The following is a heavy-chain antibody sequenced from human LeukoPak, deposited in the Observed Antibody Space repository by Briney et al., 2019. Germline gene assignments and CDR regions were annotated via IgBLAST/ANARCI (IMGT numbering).Heavy chain of an antibody. CDR1: GFTFSSYS. Sequence: PGGSLRLSCAASGFTFSSYSMNWVRQAPGKGLGWVSIIYSDSTTYYADSVKGRFTISRDNSKNTLFLQMNNLRAEDTAVYYCARDRGSYGEGFFDHWGQGTLVTVSS. D-gene: IGHD1-26*01. J-gene: IGHJ4*02. CDR2: IYSDSTT. V-gene: IGHV3-53*01. CDR3: ARDRGSYGEGFFDH.